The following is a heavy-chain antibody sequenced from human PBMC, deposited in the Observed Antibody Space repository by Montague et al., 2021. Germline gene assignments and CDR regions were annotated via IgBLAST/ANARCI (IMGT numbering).Heavy chain of an antibody. CDR1: GFTFSNYA. CDR3: ARVGETSGWYWDRFDP. V-gene: IGHV3-30*03. D-gene: IGHD6-19*01. Sequence: SLRLSCAASGFTFSNYALHWVRQSPGKGLEWVAIISPDGRNEDYADSVKGRFSISRDNSNNTLYLLMNSLRPEDTAIYYCARVGETSGWYWDRFDPWGQGTLVTVSS. J-gene: IGHJ5*02. CDR2: ISPDGRNE.